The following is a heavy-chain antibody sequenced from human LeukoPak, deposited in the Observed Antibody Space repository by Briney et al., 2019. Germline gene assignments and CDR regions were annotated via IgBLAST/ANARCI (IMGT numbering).Heavy chain of an antibody. CDR2: ISGSGGST. CDR3: ARDNYGSGRYRGSFDY. V-gene: IGHV3-23*01. J-gene: IGHJ4*02. D-gene: IGHD3-10*01. Sequence: PGGSLRLSCAASGFTFSSYAMSWVHQAPGKGLEWVSAISGSGGSTYYADSVKGRFTISRDNSKNTLYLQIDSLRAEDTAVYFCARDNYGSGRYRGSFDYWGQGTLVTVSS. CDR1: GFTFSSYA.